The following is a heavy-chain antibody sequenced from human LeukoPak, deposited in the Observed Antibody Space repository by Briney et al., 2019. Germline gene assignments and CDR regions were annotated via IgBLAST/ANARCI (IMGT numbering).Heavy chain of an antibody. D-gene: IGHD1-26*01. CDR2: IYYSGST. CDR1: GGSISSGDYY. Sequence: SETLSLTCTVSGGSISSGDYYWSWIRQPPGKGLEWIGYIYYSGSTYYNPSLKSRVTISVDTSKNQFSLKLSSVTAADTAVYYCARAAYSGSYHSDYWGQGTLVTVSS. J-gene: IGHJ4*02. CDR3: ARAAYSGSYHSDY. V-gene: IGHV4-30-4*02.